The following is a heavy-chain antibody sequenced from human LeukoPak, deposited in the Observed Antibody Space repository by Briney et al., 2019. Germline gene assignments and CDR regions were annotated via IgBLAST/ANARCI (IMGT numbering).Heavy chain of an antibody. V-gene: IGHV3-66*01. J-gene: IGHJ6*02. CDR2: IYSGGRT. CDR1: GFTVSSYY. CDR3: ARSYSNHLFGMDV. D-gene: IGHD4-11*01. Sequence: PGGSLRLSCAASGFTVSSYYMTWVRPAPGKGLEWGSVIYSGGRTYYADSVKGRAAISRDNSKNTVFLQMNSVRAADTALYYCARSYSNHLFGMDVWGQGTTVTVSS.